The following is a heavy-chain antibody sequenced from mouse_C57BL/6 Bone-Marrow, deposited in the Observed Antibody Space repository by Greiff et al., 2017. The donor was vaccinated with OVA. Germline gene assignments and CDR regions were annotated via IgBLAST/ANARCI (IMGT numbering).Heavy chain of an antibody. CDR1: GFTFTDYY. CDR2: IRNKANGYTT. V-gene: IGHV7-3*01. J-gene: IGHJ3*01. CDR3: ARYYYGSSNDGVAY. D-gene: IGHD1-1*01. Sequence: EVHLVESGGGLVQPGGSLSLSCAASGFTFTDYYMSWVRQPPGKALEWLGFIRNKANGYTTEYSASVKGRFTISRDNSQSILYLQMNALRAEDSATYYCARYYYGSSNDGVAYWGQGTLVTVSA.